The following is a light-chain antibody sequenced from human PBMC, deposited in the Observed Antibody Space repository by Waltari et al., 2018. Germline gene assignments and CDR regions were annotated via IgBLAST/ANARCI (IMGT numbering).Light chain of an antibody. J-gene: IGLJ3*02. Sequence: WCQQLPGPATNLLYCDNNMRPAGVHSRFSGSKSGASASLAITGLQAEDEAYYFCQSYGTHWGVFGGGTKLTVL. CDR2: DNN. CDR3: QSYGTHWGV. V-gene: IGLV1-40*03.